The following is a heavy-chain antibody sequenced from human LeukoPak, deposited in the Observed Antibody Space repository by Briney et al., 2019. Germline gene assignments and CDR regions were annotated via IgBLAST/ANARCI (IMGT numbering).Heavy chain of an antibody. V-gene: IGHV4-59*01. CDR2: IYYSGST. Sequence: SETLSLTCTVSGGSISSYYWSWIRQPPGKGLEWIGYIYYSGSTNYNPSLKSRVTISVDTSKNQFSLKLSSVTAADTAVYYCARAARHFDIWGQGTMVTVSS. CDR1: GGSISSYY. J-gene: IGHJ3*02. CDR3: ARAARHFDI.